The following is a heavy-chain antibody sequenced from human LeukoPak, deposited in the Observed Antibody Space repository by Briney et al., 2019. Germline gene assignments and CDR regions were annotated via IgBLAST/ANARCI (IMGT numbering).Heavy chain of an antibody. Sequence: GGSLRLSCAASGFTFSSYGMHWVRQAPGKGLEWVAVISYDGSNKYYADSVKGRFTISRDNTKNSLYLQLSSLRAEDTAVYYRARDFAYNTFDYWGQGTLVTVSS. CDR1: GFTFSSYG. V-gene: IGHV3-30*03. D-gene: IGHD1-14*01. CDR2: ISYDGSNK. J-gene: IGHJ4*02. CDR3: ARDFAYNTFDY.